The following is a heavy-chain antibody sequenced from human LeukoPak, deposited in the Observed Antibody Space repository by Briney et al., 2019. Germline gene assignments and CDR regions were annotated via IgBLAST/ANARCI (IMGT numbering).Heavy chain of an antibody. V-gene: IGHV1-2*02. J-gene: IGHJ3*02. CDR2: ISPHSGFT. CDR1: GYTLTGHY. D-gene: IGHD7-27*01. Sequence: GASVKLSCKASGYTLTGHYIHWVRQGPGQGLGWMGWISPHSGFTMYPQRFQGRVTMTTDTSISTAFLEVRRLRSDDTAAYYCARQTGDDALDIWGQGTMITVYS. CDR3: ARQTGDDALDI.